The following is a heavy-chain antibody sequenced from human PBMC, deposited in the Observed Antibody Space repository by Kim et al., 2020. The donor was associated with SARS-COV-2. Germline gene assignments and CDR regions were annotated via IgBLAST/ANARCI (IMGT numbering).Heavy chain of an antibody. J-gene: IGHJ4*02. CDR2: IYYSGST. Sequence: SETLSLTCTVSGGSISSSSYYWGWIRQPPGKGLEWIGSIYYSGSTYYNPSLKSRVTISVDTSKNQFSLKLSSVTAADTAVYYCARGQYYYDSSGSAIDYWGQGTLVTVSS. D-gene: IGHD3-22*01. CDR1: GGSISSSSYY. V-gene: IGHV4-39*01. CDR3: ARGQYYYDSSGSAIDY.